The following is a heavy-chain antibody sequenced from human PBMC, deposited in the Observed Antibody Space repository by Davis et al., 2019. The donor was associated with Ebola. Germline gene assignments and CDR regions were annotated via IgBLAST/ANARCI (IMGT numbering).Heavy chain of an antibody. CDR2: ISSSASTI. Sequence: PGGSLRLSCAASGFTFSSYEMNWVRQAPGKGLEWVSYISSSASTIYYADPVKGRFTISRDNAKNSLYLQMNSLRAEDTAVYYCARGGMVDYWGQGTLVTVSS. J-gene: IGHJ4*02. CDR1: GFTFSSYE. CDR3: ARGGMVDY. V-gene: IGHV3-48*03. D-gene: IGHD1-26*01.